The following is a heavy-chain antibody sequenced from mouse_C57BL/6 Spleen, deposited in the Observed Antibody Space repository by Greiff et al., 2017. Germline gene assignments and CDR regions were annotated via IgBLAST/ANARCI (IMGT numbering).Heavy chain of an antibody. Sequence: EVKLQESGPGMVKPSQSLSLTCTVTGYSITSGYDWHWIRHFPGNKLEWMGYISYSGSTNYNPSLKSRISITHDTSKNHFFLKLNSVTTEDTATYYCARYGSSWGYFDVWGTGTTVTVSS. CDR3: ARYGSSWGYFDV. CDR2: ISYSGST. CDR1: GYSITSGYD. V-gene: IGHV3-1*01. J-gene: IGHJ1*03. D-gene: IGHD1-1*01.